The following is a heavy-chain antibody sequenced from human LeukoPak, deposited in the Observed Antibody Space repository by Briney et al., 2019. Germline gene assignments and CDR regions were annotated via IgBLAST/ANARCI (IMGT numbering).Heavy chain of an antibody. J-gene: IGHJ4*02. CDR3: AKQSAGSAAWYSLHYDF. V-gene: IGHV3-23*01. CDR1: GFTLSSYA. Sequence: GWSLRLSCAASGFTLSSYAMTWVSQAPGRGLEWVSSVDGGGGGTYYADSVKGRFTISRDNSKDTLYLQMNGLRAEDTAVYFCAKQSAGSAAWYSLHYDFWGQGTLVTVSS. D-gene: IGHD6-13*01. CDR2: VDGGGGGT.